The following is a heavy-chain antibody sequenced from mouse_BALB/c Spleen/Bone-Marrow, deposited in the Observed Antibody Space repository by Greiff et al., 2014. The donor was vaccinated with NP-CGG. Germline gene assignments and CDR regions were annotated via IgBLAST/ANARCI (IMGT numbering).Heavy chain of an antibody. CDR1: GYAFTNYL. Sequence: VKLQESGAELVGPGTSVKVSCKGSGYAFTNYLIEWVKQRPGQGLEWIGVINSGSGSTKYNEKFKGKATLTADKSSSTAYMQLSSLTSDDSAVYFCARAITDAMDYWGQGTSVTVSS. V-gene: IGHV1-54*01. CDR3: ARAITDAMDY. J-gene: IGHJ4*01. D-gene: IGHD2-4*01. CDR2: INSGSGST.